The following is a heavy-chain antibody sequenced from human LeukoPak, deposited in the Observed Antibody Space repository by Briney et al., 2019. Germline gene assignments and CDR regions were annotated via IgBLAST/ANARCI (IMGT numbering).Heavy chain of an antibody. J-gene: IGHJ4*02. V-gene: IGHV4-39*01. Sequence: SETLSLTCTVSGGSISSSSYYWGWIRQPPGKGLEWIGSIYYSGSTYYNPSLKSRVTISVDTSKNQFSLKLSSGTAADTAVYYCASGGYSSSWYDGGIDHWGQGTLVTVSS. CDR2: IYYSGST. D-gene: IGHD6-13*01. CDR3: ASGGYSSSWYDGGIDH. CDR1: GGSISSSSYY.